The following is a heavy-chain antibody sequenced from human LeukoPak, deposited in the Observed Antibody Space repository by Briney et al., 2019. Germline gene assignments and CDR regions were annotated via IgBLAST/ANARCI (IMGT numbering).Heavy chain of an antibody. Sequence: GGSLRLSCTASGFTFSVYWMTWVRLAPGKGRGSVAIIKEDGSAKYYVDSGKGRFTISSDNAKNSLYLQMDSMRVEDTATYYCARWRGSTSERSDYWGQGTLVTVSS. J-gene: IGHJ4*02. CDR2: IKEDGSAK. D-gene: IGHD2-2*01. CDR1: GFTFSVYW. CDR3: ARWRGSTSERSDY. V-gene: IGHV3-7*01.